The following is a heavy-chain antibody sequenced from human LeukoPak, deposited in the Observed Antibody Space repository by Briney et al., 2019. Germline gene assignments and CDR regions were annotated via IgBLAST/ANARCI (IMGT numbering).Heavy chain of an antibody. CDR2: IKSKTDGGTT. V-gene: IGHV3-15*01. CDR3: TTEERVSSGYCSGGSCYIDY. Sequence: GGSLRLSCAASAFTFSNAWMNWVRQAPGTGLEWVGRIKSKTDGGTTDYAAPVKGRFTISRDDSKNTLYLQMNSLKTEDTAVYYCTTEERVSSGYCSGGSCYIDYWGQGTLVTVSS. CDR1: AFTFSNAW. D-gene: IGHD2-15*01. J-gene: IGHJ4*02.